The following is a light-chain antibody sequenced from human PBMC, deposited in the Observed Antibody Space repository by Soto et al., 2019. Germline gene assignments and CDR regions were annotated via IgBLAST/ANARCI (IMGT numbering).Light chain of an antibody. CDR2: AAS. CDR3: QQTFNTPHT. J-gene: IGKJ2*01. Sequence: DVQLTQSPSSLSASVGDRVTITCRASQNINSYLNWNQQRPGTAPKFLIYAASSLQSGVPSRFSGSESGTDFTLIISGLQPEDSGFYFCQQTFNTPHTFGQGTKLEI. V-gene: IGKV1-39*01. CDR1: QNINSY.